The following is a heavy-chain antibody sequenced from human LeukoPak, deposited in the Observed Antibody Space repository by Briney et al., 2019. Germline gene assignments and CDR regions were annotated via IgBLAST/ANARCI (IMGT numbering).Heavy chain of an antibody. Sequence: SVKVSCKASGGTFSSYTIIWVGQAPGQGLEWMGRIIPILVIANYEQKFQARVTITADKSTSTAYMKLSSLRSEDTAVYYCARGSELARFDYWGKGTMVTVSS. CDR2: IIPILVIA. CDR1: GGTFSSYT. J-gene: IGHJ4*02. V-gene: IGHV1-69*02. D-gene: IGHD1-26*01. CDR3: ARGSELARFDY.